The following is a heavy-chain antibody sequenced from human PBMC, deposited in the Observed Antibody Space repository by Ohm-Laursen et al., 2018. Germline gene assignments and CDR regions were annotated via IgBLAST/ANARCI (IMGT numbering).Heavy chain of an antibody. V-gene: IGHV3-48*03. D-gene: IGHD2-2*01. CDR1: GFTFSSYE. Sequence: SLRLSCAASGFTFSSYEMNWVRQAPGKGLEWVSYISSSGSTIYYADSVKGRFTISRDNSKNNLYLQMNSLTAEDTAVYYCAKDTKYYGMNVWGQGTTVTVSS. J-gene: IGHJ6*02. CDR3: AKDTKYYGMNV. CDR2: ISSSGSTI.